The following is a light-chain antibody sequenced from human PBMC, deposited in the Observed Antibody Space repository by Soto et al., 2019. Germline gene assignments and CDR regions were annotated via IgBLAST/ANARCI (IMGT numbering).Light chain of an antibody. J-gene: IGLJ2*01. V-gene: IGLV6-57*01. Sequence: NFMLTQPHSVSESPGKTVTISCTRSSCSIASNYVQWYQQRPGSSPTTVIYEDNQRPSGVPDRFSGSIDSSSNSASLTISGRKTEDEADDYCQSYDRSNHVVFGGGTKLTVL. CDR1: SCSIASNY. CDR3: QSYDRSNHVV. CDR2: EDN.